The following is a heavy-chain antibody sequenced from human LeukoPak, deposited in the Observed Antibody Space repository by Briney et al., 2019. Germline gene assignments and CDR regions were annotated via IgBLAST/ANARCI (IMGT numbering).Heavy chain of an antibody. Sequence: GGSLRLSCAASGFTFSSYGMHWVRQAPGKGLEWVAVIWYDGSNKYYADSVKGRFTISRDNSKNTLYLQMNSLRDEDTAVYYCAKGGPYYYDSSGRTDFDYWGQGTLVTVSS. V-gene: IGHV3-33*06. D-gene: IGHD3-22*01. J-gene: IGHJ4*02. CDR1: GFTFSSYG. CDR3: AKGGPYYYDSSGRTDFDY. CDR2: IWYDGSNK.